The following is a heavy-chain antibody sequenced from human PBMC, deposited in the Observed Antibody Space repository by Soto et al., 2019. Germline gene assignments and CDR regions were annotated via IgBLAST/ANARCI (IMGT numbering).Heavy chain of an antibody. Sequence: GGSLRLSCVASGFTFSNYWMTWVRQAPGKGLEWVANIKQDGSEKYYVDSVKGRFTISRDNAKNSLYLQMNSLRAEDTAVYYCARAPGYSSGWYSWFDPWGQGTLVTVSS. V-gene: IGHV3-7*05. CDR3: ARAPGYSSGWYSWFDP. D-gene: IGHD6-19*01. CDR2: IKQDGSEK. J-gene: IGHJ5*02. CDR1: GFTFSNYW.